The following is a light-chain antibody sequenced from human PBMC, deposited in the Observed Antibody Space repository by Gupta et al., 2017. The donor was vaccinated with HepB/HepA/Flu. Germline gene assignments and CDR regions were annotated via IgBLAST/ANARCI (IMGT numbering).Light chain of an antibody. CDR2: LGS. J-gene: IGKJ3*01. CDR1: QSLLHSNGYNY. Sequence: DIVMTQSPLSLPVTPGEPASISCRSSQSLLHSNGYNYLDWYLQKPGQSPQLLIFLGSNRASGVPDRFSGSGSGTDFTLKISRVAAEDVGVYYCMQARQTPPTFGPGTKVEIK. V-gene: IGKV2-28*01. CDR3: MQARQTPPT.